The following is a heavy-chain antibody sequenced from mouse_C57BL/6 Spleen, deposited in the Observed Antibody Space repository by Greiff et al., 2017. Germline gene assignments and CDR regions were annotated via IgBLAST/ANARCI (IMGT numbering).Heavy chain of an antibody. V-gene: IGHV2-6*02. CDR1: GFSFTSYG. CDR2: IWREGST. CDR3: ARQDDYDSWFAY. J-gene: IGHJ3*01. Sequence: VQLVESGPGLVAPSQCLSISCTVSGFSFTSYGVHWVRQPPGKGLEWLVVIWREGSTTYNTALKYRLSISQDNSKSQVFLKMNRLQTDYTAMYYCARQDDYDSWFAYWGQGTLVTVSA. D-gene: IGHD2-4*01.